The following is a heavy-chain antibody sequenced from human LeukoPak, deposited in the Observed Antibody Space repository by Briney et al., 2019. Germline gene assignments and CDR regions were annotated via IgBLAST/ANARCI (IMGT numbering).Heavy chain of an antibody. CDR3: ARTYCRSTICYAYYYGMDF. V-gene: IGHV3-20*04. Sequence: PGGSLRLSCAASGFTFDDYGMSWVRHAPGKGLEWVSGINWNGGSTAYADSVKGRFTISRDNAKNSLYLQMNSLRAEDTALYYCARTYCRSTICYAYYYGMDFWGQGTTVTVSS. J-gene: IGHJ6*02. CDR2: INWNGGST. D-gene: IGHD2-2*01. CDR1: GFTFDDYG.